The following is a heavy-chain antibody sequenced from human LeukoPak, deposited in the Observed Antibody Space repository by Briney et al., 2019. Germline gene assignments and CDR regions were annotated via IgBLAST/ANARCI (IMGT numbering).Heavy chain of an antibody. V-gene: IGHV1-2*02. D-gene: IGHD1-7*01. CDR2: INPNSGVT. Sequence: GPSVKVSCKASGYTFSDYFIHWMLQTPGHGLEWLRWINPNSGVTRYAQKFQDRVTMTRDTAAYMELSSLKSDVTAVYYCLRAVSGTLGGAFDIWGQGTAVTVSS. CDR1: GYTFSDYF. CDR3: LRAVSGTLGGAFDI. J-gene: IGHJ3*02.